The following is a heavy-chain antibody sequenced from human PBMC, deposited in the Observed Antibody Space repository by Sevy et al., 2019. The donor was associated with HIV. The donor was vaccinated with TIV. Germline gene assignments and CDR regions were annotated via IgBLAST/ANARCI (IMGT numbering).Heavy chain of an antibody. D-gene: IGHD6-6*01. CDR1: GFTFSSYS. Sequence: GGSLRLSCAASGFTFSSYSMNWVRQAPGKGLEWVSYISSSSSTIYYADSVKGRFTISRDNAKNSLYLQMNSLGEEDTAVYYCAREGMITSRIAARQLDYWGQGTLVTVSS. V-gene: IGHV3-48*02. J-gene: IGHJ4*02. CDR3: AREGMITSRIAARQLDY. CDR2: ISSSSSTI.